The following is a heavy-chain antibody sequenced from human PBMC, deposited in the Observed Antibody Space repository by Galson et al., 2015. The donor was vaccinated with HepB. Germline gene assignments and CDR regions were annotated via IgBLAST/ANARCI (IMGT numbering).Heavy chain of an antibody. V-gene: IGHV3-15*01. CDR3: TTEIVVVVAATKDY. CDR1: GFTFSNAW. J-gene: IGHJ4*02. Sequence: SLRLSCAASGFTFSNAWMSWVRQAPGKGLEWVGRIKSKTDGGTTDYAAPVKGRFTISRDDSKNTLYLQMNSLKTEDTAVYYCTTEIVVVVAATKDYWGQGTLVTVSS. D-gene: IGHD2-15*01. CDR2: IKSKTDGGTT.